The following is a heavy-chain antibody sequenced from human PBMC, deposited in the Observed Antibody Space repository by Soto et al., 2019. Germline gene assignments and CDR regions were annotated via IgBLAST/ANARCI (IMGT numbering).Heavy chain of an antibody. V-gene: IGHV3-23*01. Sequence: PGGSLRLSCAASGFTFSSYAMSWVRQAPGKGLEWVSAISGSGGSTYYADSVKGRFTISRDNSKNTLYLQMNSLRSDDTAVYYCARDVRYYYYMDVWGKGTTVTVS. CDR2: ISGSGGST. CDR1: GFTFSSYA. J-gene: IGHJ6*03. CDR3: ARDVRYYYYMDV.